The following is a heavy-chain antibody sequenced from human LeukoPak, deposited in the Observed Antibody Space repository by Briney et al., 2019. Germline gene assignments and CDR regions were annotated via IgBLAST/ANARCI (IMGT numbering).Heavy chain of an antibody. J-gene: IGHJ4*02. CDR3: ARGMRCSSTSCLRVDY. V-gene: IGHV1-2*04. CDR2: INPNSGGT. CDR1: GYTFTGYY. D-gene: IGHD2-2*01. Sequence: GASVKVSCKASGYTFTGYYMHWVRQAPGQGLEWMGWINPNSGGTNYAQKFQGWVTMTRDTSISTAYMELSRLRSDDTAVYYCARGMRCSSTSCLRVDYWGQGTLVTVSS.